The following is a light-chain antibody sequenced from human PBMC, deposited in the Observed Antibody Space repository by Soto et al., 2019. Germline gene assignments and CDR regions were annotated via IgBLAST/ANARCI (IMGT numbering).Light chain of an antibody. Sequence: DIQMTQSPSSLSASVGDRVTISCRSSQSVRKYLNLYQQRPGKAPKLLVYEASTLETGVSSRFSGSGSGTDLTLSIGSLQPADSATYSCQQSYVSSWTFGQGTKVDI. V-gene: IGKV1-39*01. J-gene: IGKJ1*01. CDR1: QSVRKY. CDR3: QQSYVSSWT. CDR2: EAS.